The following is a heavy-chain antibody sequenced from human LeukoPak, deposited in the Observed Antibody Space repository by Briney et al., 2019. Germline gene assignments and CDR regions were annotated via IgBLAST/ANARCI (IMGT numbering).Heavy chain of an antibody. Sequence: PGGSLRPSCVASGFTLSHYGMHWVRQAPGKGLELVALIWSDGSKTSYADSVKGRFTISRDISRNTLYLQMNSLRAEDTAVYYCAKDPYRVVVATGNYLDPWGQGTLVTVSS. CDR2: IWSDGSKT. CDR1: GFTLSHYG. D-gene: IGHD2-15*01. CDR3: AKDPYRVVVATGNYLDP. J-gene: IGHJ5*02. V-gene: IGHV3-33*06.